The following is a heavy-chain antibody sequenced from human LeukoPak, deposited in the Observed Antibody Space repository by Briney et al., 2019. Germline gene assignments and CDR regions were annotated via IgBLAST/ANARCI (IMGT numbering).Heavy chain of an antibody. Sequence: GGSLRPSCAASGFTFSSYSMNWVRQAPGKGLEWVSSISSSSSYIYYADSVKGRFTISRDNAKNSLYLQMNSLRAEDTAVYYCARDLAGLFDYWGQGTLVTVSS. V-gene: IGHV3-21*01. CDR3: ARDLAGLFDY. J-gene: IGHJ4*02. D-gene: IGHD6-19*01. CDR1: GFTFSSYS. CDR2: ISSSSSYI.